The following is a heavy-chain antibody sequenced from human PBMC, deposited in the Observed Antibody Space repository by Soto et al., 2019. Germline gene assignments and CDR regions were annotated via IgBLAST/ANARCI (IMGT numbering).Heavy chain of an antibody. CDR3: VKTTGRTGWDHFDS. J-gene: IGHJ4*02. D-gene: IGHD3-10*01. V-gene: IGHV3-9*01. CDR1: GFTFDDYA. Sequence: EVQLVESGGGLVQPGRSLRLSCAASGFTFDDYAMHWVRQAPGKGLAWVSGIHWHSGTTGYADSVRGRFTISRDNAKNSLYLQMNSLRGEDTALYHGVKTTGRTGWDHFDSWGQGTLVTVSS. CDR2: IHWHSGTT.